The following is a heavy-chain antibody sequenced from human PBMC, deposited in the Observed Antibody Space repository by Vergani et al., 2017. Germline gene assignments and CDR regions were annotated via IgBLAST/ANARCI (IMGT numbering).Heavy chain of an antibody. CDR2: IYYSGST. D-gene: IGHD3-9*01. CDR1: GGSISSSSYY. J-gene: IGHJ4*02. Sequence: QLQLPESGPGLVKPSETLSLTCTVSGGSISSSSYYWGWIRQPPGKGLEWIGSIYYSGSTYYNPSLKMRVTISVATSKNQFSLKLSSVTAADTAVYYCARLHSDWLPNYLDYWGQGTLVTVSS. CDR3: ARLHSDWLPNYLDY. V-gene: IGHV4-39*01.